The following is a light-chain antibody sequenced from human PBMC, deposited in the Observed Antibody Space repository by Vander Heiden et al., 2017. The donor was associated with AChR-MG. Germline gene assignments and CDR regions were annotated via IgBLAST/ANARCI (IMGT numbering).Light chain of an antibody. J-gene: IGLJ3*02. CDR2: DGR. CDR3: SSYASSSTYV. CDR1: SSDVGGYNF. V-gene: IGLV2-14*03. Sequence: QSALTQPASVSGSPGQSIPISCTGTSSDVGGYNFFSWYQQHPGKAPKLMIYDGRKRPAGVANRFAGSKAGNTASLTISGRQAEDEADYYCSSYASSSTYVFGGGTKWTVL.